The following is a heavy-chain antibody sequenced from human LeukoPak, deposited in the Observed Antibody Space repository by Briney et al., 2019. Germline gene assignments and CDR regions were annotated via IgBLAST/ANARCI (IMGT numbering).Heavy chain of an antibody. J-gene: IGHJ5*02. CDR3: TRVNLRGSKYNWFET. V-gene: IGHV1-69*08. D-gene: IGHD1-26*01. CDR2: ITPIIGTT. Sequence: SAKVSCKTSGGTLNSHIFSWVRQAPGQGLEWMGRITPIIGTTKYAQKFHDRVTITADKSTTTVYMELSSLRSDDTAVYYCTRVNLRGSKYNWFETWSQGTLVAVSS. CDR1: GGTLNSHI.